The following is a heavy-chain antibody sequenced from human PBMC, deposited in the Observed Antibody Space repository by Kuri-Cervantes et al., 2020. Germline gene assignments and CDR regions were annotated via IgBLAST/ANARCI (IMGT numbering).Heavy chain of an antibody. J-gene: IGHJ4*02. V-gene: IGHV3-7*01. CDR3: ARDYGSNFFDY. CDR2: IKHDGSQK. Sequence: GGSLRLSCAASGFTFNTYWMSWVRQAPGKGLEWVANIKHDGSQKFYVDSVKGRFTISRDNSKNTLYLQVNSLRAEDTAVYYCARDYGSNFFDYWGQGTLVTVSS. CDR1: GFTFNTYW. D-gene: IGHD4-23*01.